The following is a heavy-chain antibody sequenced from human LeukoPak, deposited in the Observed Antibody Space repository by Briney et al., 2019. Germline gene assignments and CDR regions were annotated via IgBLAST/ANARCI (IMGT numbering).Heavy chain of an antibody. CDR1: GFTFSRYR. V-gene: IGHV3-7*01. CDR3: ARGTVGIPGTDY. CDR2: MNQDGRET. D-gene: IGHD4-23*01. Sequence: GGSLRLSCGVSGFTFSRYRMHWFRQAPGKGLEWVASMNQDGRETYSVDSVRGRFAIFRDNTRNSLYLEMNNVRAADTGVYYCARGTVGIPGTDYWGQGTLVTVSS. J-gene: IGHJ4*02.